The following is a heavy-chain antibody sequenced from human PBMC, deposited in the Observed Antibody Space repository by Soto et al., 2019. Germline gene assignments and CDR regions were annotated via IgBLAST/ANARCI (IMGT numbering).Heavy chain of an antibody. V-gene: IGHV3-30*18. CDR1: GFDFRTYG. Sequence: GGSLRLSCAASGFDFRTYGMHWVRQAPGKGLEWVAAISYDGSNRYYVDSVRGRFTISRDNLRNTVHLQMNSLRVEDAAVYFCAKDLGAVLAEVSWQDHWGQGILVTVSS. CDR2: ISYDGSNR. D-gene: IGHD3-3*02. CDR3: AKDLGAVLAEVSWQDH. J-gene: IGHJ4*02.